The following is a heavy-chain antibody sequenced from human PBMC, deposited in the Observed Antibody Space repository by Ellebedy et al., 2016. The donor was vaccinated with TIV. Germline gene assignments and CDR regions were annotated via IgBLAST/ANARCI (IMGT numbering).Heavy chain of an antibody. CDR3: ARGPLRYFDWVYYYHGMDV. CDR1: GGSISTYY. V-gene: IGHV4-59*08. Sequence: MPSETLSLTCTVSGGSISTYYRSWIRQPPGQGLEWIGYIYYSGYTEYNPSLKNRVTISLNTSKDQFSLRLSSVTAADTAVYYCARGPLRYFDWVYYYHGMDVWGQGTTVTVSS. J-gene: IGHJ6*02. CDR2: IYYSGYT. D-gene: IGHD3-9*01.